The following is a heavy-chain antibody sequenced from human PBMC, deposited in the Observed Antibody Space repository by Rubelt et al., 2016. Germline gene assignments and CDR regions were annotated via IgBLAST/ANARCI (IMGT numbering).Heavy chain of an antibody. D-gene: IGHD4-23*01. CDR2: ISWDGGST. CDR3: AKGILRWSVGYGMDV. CDR1: GFTFDDYT. Sequence: EVQLVESGGVVVQPGGSLRLSCAASGFTFDDYTMHWVRQAPGKGLEWVSLISWDGGSTYYADSVKGRFTISRENSKNSLYLQMNSLRTEDTALYYCAKGILRWSVGYGMDVWGQGTTVTVSS. V-gene: IGHV3-43*01. J-gene: IGHJ6*02.